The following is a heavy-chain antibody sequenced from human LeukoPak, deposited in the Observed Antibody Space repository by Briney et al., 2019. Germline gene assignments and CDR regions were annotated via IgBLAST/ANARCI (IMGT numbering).Heavy chain of an antibody. CDR3: ARWEGGSYFWGPSPSYYFDY. D-gene: IGHD1-26*01. J-gene: IGHJ4*02. CDR1: GFTFSTYW. Sequence: PGGSLRLSCAGSGFTFSTYWMTWVRQAPGKGLEWVADIKEDGSEKYYVDSVKGRFTISRDNAKNSLYLQMNSLRAEDTAVYYCARWEGGSYFWGPSPSYYFDYWGQGTLVTVSS. CDR2: IKEDGSEK. V-gene: IGHV3-7*01.